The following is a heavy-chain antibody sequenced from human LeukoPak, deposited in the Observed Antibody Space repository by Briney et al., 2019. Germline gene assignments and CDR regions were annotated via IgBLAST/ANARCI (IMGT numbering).Heavy chain of an antibody. J-gene: IGHJ4*02. Sequence: SETLSLTCTVSGYSISSGYYWGWIWQPPGKGLEWIGSIYHTGSTYYNPSLKSRVTISVDTSKNQFSLKLNSVTAADTAVYYCASATYYYDSSGYNWGQGTLVTVSS. CDR2: IYHTGST. V-gene: IGHV4-38-2*02. CDR3: ASATYYYDSSGYN. D-gene: IGHD3-22*01. CDR1: GYSISSGYY.